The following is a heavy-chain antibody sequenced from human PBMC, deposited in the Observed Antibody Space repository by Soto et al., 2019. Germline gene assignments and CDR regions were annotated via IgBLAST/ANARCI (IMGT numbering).Heavy chain of an antibody. Sequence: RGESLKISCKGSGYSFTTSWIGWVRQMPGKGLEWMGIIYPADSDTTYSPSFQGQVTISADKSISTAYLQWSSLKASDTAMYYCARPPNDRSGGFDYWGQGTPVTVSS. V-gene: IGHV5-51*01. D-gene: IGHD3-22*01. CDR1: GYSFTTSW. J-gene: IGHJ4*02. CDR3: ARPPNDRSGGFDY. CDR2: IYPADSDT.